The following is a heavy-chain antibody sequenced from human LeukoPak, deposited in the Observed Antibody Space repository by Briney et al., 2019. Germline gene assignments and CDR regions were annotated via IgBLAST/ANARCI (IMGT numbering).Heavy chain of an antibody. Sequence: GGSLRLSCAASGFTFSSYAMSWVRQAPGKGLEWVSGISGSGGTTYYADSVKGRFTISRDNSKNSLSLQVSSLRAEDTAVYYCAKTNGYYSDWGQGTLVTVSS. CDR1: GFTFSSYA. J-gene: IGHJ4*02. CDR2: ISGSGGTT. V-gene: IGHV3-23*01. CDR3: AKTNGYYSD. D-gene: IGHD3-22*01.